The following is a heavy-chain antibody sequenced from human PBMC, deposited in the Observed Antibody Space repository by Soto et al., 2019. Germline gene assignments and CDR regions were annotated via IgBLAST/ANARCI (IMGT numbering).Heavy chain of an antibody. CDR1: GGSISSGGYY. V-gene: IGHV4-31*03. CDR3: ARGLCSGGSCYSADY. Sequence: SETLSLTCTVSGGSISSGGYYWSWIRQHPGKGLEWIGYIYYSGSTYYNPSLKSRVTISVDTSKNQLSLKLSSVTAADTAVYYCARGLCSGGSCYSADYWGQGTLVTVSS. D-gene: IGHD2-15*01. J-gene: IGHJ4*02. CDR2: IYYSGST.